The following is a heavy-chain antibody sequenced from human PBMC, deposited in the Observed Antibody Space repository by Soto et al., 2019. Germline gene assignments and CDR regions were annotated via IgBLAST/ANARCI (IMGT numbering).Heavy chain of an antibody. V-gene: IGHV1-69*13. Sequence: GASVKVSCKASGYTFTGYYMPLVRQAPGQGLEWMGGIILPFGVPHYAQKFQGRVTIAADESMTTAYMDLRSLRSDDTAVYYCARDGPPTDYWGQGTLVTVSS. CDR3: ARDGPPTDY. J-gene: IGHJ4*02. CDR2: IILPFGVP. CDR1: GYTFTGYY.